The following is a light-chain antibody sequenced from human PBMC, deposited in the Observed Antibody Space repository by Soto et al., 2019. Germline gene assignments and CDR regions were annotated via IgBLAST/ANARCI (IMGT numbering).Light chain of an antibody. Sequence: DIQMTQSPSSLSASVGDRVTITCRASQGIIDYVAWFQQKPGQAPNLLIYAASTLQSGVPSRFSGSGSGTDFTLTISSLQPEDGATYYCQRYNTAHQTFVQGTKVEIK. J-gene: IGKJ1*01. CDR3: QRYNTAHQT. CDR1: QGIIDY. CDR2: AAS. V-gene: IGKV1-27*01.